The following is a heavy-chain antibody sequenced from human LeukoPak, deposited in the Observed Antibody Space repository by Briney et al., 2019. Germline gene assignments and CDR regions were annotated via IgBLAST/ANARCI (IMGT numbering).Heavy chain of an antibody. CDR1: GYTFTSYD. Sequence: ASVKVSCKASGYTFTSYDINWVRQATGQGLEWMGWMNPNSGNTGYAQKFQGRVTMTRNTSISTAYMELSSLRSEDTAVYYCARGHALLWLGELYNWFDPWGQGTLVTVSS. CDR3: ARGHALLWLGELYNWFDP. D-gene: IGHD3-10*01. CDR2: MNPNSGNT. J-gene: IGHJ5*02. V-gene: IGHV1-8*01.